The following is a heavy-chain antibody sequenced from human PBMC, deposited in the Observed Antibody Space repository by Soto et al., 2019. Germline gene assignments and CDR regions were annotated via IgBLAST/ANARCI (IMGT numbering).Heavy chain of an antibody. V-gene: IGHV3-23*01. Sequence: EVQLLESGGGLVQPGGSLRLSCAASGFTFSSYAMSWVRQAPGKGLEWVSAISGSGGSTYYADSVKGRFTISRDNSKNTLYLLMNSLRAEDTAVYYCAKAKGAYCCGDCYPLPPYYYYYGMDVWGQGTTVTVSS. CDR3: AKAKGAYCCGDCYPLPPYYYYYGMDV. J-gene: IGHJ6*02. CDR1: GFTFSSYA. CDR2: ISGSGGST. D-gene: IGHD2-21*02.